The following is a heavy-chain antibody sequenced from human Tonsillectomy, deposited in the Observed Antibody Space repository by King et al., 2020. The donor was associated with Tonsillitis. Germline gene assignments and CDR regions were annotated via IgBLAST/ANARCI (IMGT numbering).Heavy chain of an antibody. D-gene: IGHD2-8*02. Sequence: QLQESGPGLVKPSETLSLSCPVSGDSITTDNYLWGWIRQPPGQGLEWIGSILHSGSTYYNPSLRSRVTISVDTSKNRFSLKVRSVTAADTAVYYCARHPIWWSDRRSVWFDPWGQGTLVTVSS. V-gene: IGHV4-39*07. J-gene: IGHJ5*02. CDR1: GDSITTDNYL. CDR2: ILHSGST. CDR3: ARHPIWWSDRRSVWFDP.